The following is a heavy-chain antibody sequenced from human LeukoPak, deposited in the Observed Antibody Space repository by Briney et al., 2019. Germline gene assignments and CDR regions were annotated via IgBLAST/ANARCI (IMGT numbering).Heavy chain of an antibody. D-gene: IGHD2-2*01. CDR3: ARDAALYCSSTSCYPPNAFDI. CDR1: GFTFSSYA. CDR2: ISSSSSYI. V-gene: IGHV3-21*01. Sequence: GGSLRLSCAASGFTFSSYAMHWVRQAPGKGLEWVSSISSSSSYIYYADSVKGRFTISRDNAKNSLYLQMNSLRAEDTAVYYCARDAALYCSSTSCYPPNAFDIWGQGTMVTVSS. J-gene: IGHJ3*02.